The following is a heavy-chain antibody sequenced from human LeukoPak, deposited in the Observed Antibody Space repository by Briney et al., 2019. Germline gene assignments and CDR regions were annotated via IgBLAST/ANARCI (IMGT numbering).Heavy chain of an antibody. CDR2: ISYDGSNK. CDR3: AKGWFGELLSTNFDY. D-gene: IGHD3-10*01. J-gene: IGHJ4*02. Sequence: PGGSLRLSCAASGFTLSSYGMHWVRQAPGKGLEWVAVISYDGSNKYYADSVKGRFTISRDNSKNTLYLQMNSLRAEDTAVYYCAKGWFGELLSTNFDYWGQGTLVTVSS. V-gene: IGHV3-30*18. CDR1: GFTLSSYG.